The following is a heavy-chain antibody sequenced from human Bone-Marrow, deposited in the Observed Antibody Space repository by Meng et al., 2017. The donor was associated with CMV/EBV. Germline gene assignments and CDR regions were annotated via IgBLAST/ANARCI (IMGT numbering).Heavy chain of an antibody. CDR1: GYTFSSYA. CDR2: IRYDGSNK. CDR3: AKEGRPRRYYYGMDV. D-gene: IGHD6-25*01. J-gene: IGHJ6*02. V-gene: IGHV3-30*02. Sequence: SCKASGYTFSSYAMHWVRQAPGKGLEWVAFIRYDGSNKYYADSVKGRFTISRDNSKNTLYLQMNSLRAEDTAVYYCAKEGRPRRYYYGMDVWGQGTTVTVSS.